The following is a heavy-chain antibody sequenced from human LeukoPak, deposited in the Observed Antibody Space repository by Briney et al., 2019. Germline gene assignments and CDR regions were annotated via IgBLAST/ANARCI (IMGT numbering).Heavy chain of an antibody. Sequence: SETLSLTCAVQGASLRGSYWSWIRQPPGKGLQWIGQIDHSGSTHSIPSLNSRVTISLDTSQSQVSLKVNTVTAADTAVHFCARGGNGWYFDLWGRGTLVTVSS. CDR3: ARGGNGWYFDL. V-gene: IGHV4-34*01. CDR1: GASLRGSY. J-gene: IGHJ2*01. D-gene: IGHD1-14*01. CDR2: IDHSGST.